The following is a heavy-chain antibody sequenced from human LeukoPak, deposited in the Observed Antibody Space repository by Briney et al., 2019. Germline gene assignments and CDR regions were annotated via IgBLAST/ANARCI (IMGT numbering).Heavy chain of an antibody. J-gene: IGHJ3*01. Sequence: GGSLRLACAASGFTFSSYDMHWVRQATGKGLEWVSTAGTAGDTYYAGSVKGRFTISRENAKNSSYLQMSSLRAGDTAVYYCARETKRGDAFDFWGQGTMVTVSS. CDR2: AGTAGDT. CDR1: GFTFSSYD. CDR3: ARETKRGDAFDF. D-gene: IGHD1/OR15-1a*01. V-gene: IGHV3-13*01.